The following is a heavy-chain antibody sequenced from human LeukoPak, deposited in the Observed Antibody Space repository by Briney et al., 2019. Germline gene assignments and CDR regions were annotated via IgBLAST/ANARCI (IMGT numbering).Heavy chain of an antibody. CDR2: IYYSGST. Sequence: SETLSLTCTVSGGSISSSSYYWGWIRQPPGKGLEWIGSIYYSGSTYYNPSLKSRVTISVDTSKNQFSLKLSSLTAADTAVYYCARKRWCYFDYWGQGTLVSVFS. V-gene: IGHV4-39*01. J-gene: IGHJ4*02. CDR1: GGSISSSSYY. CDR3: ARKRWCYFDY. D-gene: IGHD2-21*01.